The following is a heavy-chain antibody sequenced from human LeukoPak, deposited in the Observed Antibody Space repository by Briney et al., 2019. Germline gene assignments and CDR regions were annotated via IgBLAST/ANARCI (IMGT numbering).Heavy chain of an antibody. CDR3: ARGHIVVVTAFLYYYYMDV. D-gene: IGHD2-21*02. CDR2: IIPIFGTA. J-gene: IGHJ6*03. V-gene: IGHV1-69*06. CDR1: GGTFSSYA. Sequence: GASVKVSCKASGGTFSSYAISWVRQAPGQGLEWMGGIIPIFGTANYAQKFQGRVTITADKSTSTAYMELSSLRSEDTAVYYCARGHIVVVTAFLYYYYMDVWGKGTTVTVSS.